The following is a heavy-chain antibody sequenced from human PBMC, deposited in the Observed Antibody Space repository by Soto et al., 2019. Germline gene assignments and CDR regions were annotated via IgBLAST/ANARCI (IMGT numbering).Heavy chain of an antibody. CDR3: AGGYCISTSFYSLKNYDFWSGPYDAFDI. D-gene: IGHD3-3*01. Sequence: SVKVSCKASGGTFSSYAISWVRQAPGQGLEWMGGIIPIFGTANYAQKFQGRVTITADESTSTAYMELSSPRSEDTAVYYCAGGYCISTSFYSLKNYDFWSGPYDAFDIWGKGKMVTVSS. CDR1: GGTFSSYA. CDR2: IIPIFGTA. J-gene: IGHJ3*02. V-gene: IGHV1-69*13.